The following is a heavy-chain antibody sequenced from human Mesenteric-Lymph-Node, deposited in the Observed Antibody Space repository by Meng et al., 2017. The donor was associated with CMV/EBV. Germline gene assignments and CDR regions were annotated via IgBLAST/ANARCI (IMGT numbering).Heavy chain of an antibody. V-gene: IGHV3-30*02. CDR2: IRYDGSHK. CDR3: AKDNAVVYFDY. J-gene: IGHJ4*02. CDR1: GFTFSSYW. Sequence: GESLKISCAASGFTFSSYWMHWVRQAPGKGLEWVAFIRYDGSHKYYADSVKGRFTISRGNSKNTLYLQMNSLRADDTAVYYCAKDNAVVYFDYWGQGTLVTVSS.